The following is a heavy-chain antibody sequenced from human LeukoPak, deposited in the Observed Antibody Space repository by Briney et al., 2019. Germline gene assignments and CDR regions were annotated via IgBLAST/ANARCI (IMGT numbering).Heavy chain of an antibody. V-gene: IGHV4-59*01. J-gene: IGHJ4*02. Sequence: PSETLSLTCTVSGGSISSYYWSWIRQPPGKGLEWIGYIYYSGSTNYNPSLKSRVTISVDTSKNQFSLKLSSVTAADTAVYYCARRSSSWYLGYWGQGTLVTVSS. D-gene: IGHD6-13*01. CDR1: GGSISSYY. CDR2: IYYSGST. CDR3: ARRSSSWYLGY.